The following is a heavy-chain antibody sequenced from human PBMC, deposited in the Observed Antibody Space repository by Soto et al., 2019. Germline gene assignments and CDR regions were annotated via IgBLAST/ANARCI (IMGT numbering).Heavy chain of an antibody. D-gene: IGHD3-9*01. J-gene: IGHJ5*02. Sequence: PSETLSLTCTVSGGSISSYYWSWIRQPPGKGLEWIGYIYYSGSTNYNPSLKSRVTISVDTSKNQFSLKLSSVTAADTAVYYCARDYDIWGEDWFDPWGQGTLVTVSS. CDR2: IYYSGST. CDR3: ARDYDIWGEDWFDP. CDR1: GGSISSYY. V-gene: IGHV4-59*01.